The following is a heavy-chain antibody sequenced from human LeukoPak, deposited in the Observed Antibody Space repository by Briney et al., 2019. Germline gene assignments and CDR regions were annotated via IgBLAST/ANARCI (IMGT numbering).Heavy chain of an antibody. V-gene: IGHV4-4*07. CDR1: GGSISSYY. J-gene: IGHJ6*03. CDR2: IYTSGST. D-gene: IGHD3-10*01. CDR3: ARSYYYGSGSYYYSYYYMDV. Sequence: SETLSLTCTVSGGSISSYYWSWIRQPAGKGLEWIGRIYTSGSTNYNPSLKSRVTMSVDTSKNQFSLKLSSVTAADTAVYYCARSYYYGSGSYYYSYYYMDVWGKGTTVTVSS.